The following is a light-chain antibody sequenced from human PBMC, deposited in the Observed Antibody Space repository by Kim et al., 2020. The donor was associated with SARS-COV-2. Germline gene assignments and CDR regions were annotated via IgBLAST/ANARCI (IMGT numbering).Light chain of an antibody. V-gene: IGKV3-15*01. CDR3: QQYNNWPPIT. Sequence: YPGERAPLSCRASQSVRSNLAWYQQKPGQAPRLLIYGASTRATGIPARFSGSGSGTEFTLTISSLQSEDFAVYYCQQYNNWPPITFGPGTKVDIK. CDR2: GAS. J-gene: IGKJ3*01. CDR1: QSVRSN.